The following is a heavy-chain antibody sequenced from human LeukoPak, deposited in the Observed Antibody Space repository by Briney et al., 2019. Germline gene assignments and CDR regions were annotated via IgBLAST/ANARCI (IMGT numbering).Heavy chain of an antibody. D-gene: IGHD2-21*01. J-gene: IGHJ5*02. Sequence: SETLSLTCAVYGGSFRGYYWSWIRQPPGKGLEWIGEINHSGSTNYNPSLKSRVTISVDTSKNQFSLKLSSVTAADTAVYYCARVRRKIGNWFDPWGQGTLVTVSS. CDR1: GGSFRGYY. CDR2: INHSGST. V-gene: IGHV4-34*01. CDR3: ARVRRKIGNWFDP.